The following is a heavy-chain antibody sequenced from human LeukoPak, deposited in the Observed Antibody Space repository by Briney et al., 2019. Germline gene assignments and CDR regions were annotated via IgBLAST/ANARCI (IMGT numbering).Heavy chain of an antibody. D-gene: IGHD3-16*02. CDR2: INRSGST. CDR3: ARGRPLITFGGVIVIEDY. Sequence: SETLSLTCAVFGGSFSDYYWSWIRQPPGKGLEWIGEINRSGSTNYNPSLKSRVTISIDTSKNQFSLKLSSVTAADTAVYYCARGRPLITFGGVIVIEDYWGQGTLVTVSS. J-gene: IGHJ4*02. V-gene: IGHV4-34*01. CDR1: GGSFSDYY.